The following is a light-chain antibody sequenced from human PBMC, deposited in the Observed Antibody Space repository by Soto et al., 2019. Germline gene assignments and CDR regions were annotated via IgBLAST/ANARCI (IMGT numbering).Light chain of an antibody. J-gene: IGKJ1*01. CDR1: QSVSSN. CDR3: QQYDNWPRT. Sequence: EIVMTQSPATLSVSPGERATLSCRASQSVSSNLAWYQQKPGQAPILLNYGASTRATGIPARFSGSGSCTESTLTISSLQSKDFAVYYCQQYDNWPRTFGQGTKVEIK. V-gene: IGKV3-15*01. CDR2: GAS.